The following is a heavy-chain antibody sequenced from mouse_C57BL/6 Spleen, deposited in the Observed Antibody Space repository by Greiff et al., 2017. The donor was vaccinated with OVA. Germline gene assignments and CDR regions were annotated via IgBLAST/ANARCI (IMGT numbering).Heavy chain of an antibody. CDR2: IRSKSNNYAT. V-gene: IGHV10-1*01. Sequence: VQLVESGGGLVQPKGSLKLSCAASGFSFNTYAMNWVRQAPGKGLEWVARIRSKSNNYATYYADSVKDRFTISRDDSESMLYLQMNNLKTEDTAMYYCVRQGAYWYFDVWGTGTTVTVSS. CDR1: GFSFNTYA. J-gene: IGHJ1*03. CDR3: VRQGAYWYFDV.